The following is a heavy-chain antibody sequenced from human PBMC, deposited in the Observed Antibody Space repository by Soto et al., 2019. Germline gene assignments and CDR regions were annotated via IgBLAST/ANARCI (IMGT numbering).Heavy chain of an antibody. CDR1: GYSFTSYC. V-gene: IGHV5-51*01. D-gene: IGHD2-2*01. Sequence: GESLKISCKGSGYSFTSYCIGWVRQMPGKGLEWMGIIYPGDSDARYSPSFQGQVTISADKSISTAYLQWSSLKASDTAMYYCARSPVVLVPAAAHYGMDVWGQGTTVTSP. CDR3: ARSPVVLVPAAAHYGMDV. J-gene: IGHJ6*02. CDR2: IYPGDSDA.